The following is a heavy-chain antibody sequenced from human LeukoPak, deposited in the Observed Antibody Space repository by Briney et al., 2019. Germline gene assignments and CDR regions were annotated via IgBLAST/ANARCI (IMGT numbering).Heavy chain of an antibody. V-gene: IGHV3-30*02. Sequence: GGSLRLSCAASGFTFSDYGMHWVRQAPGKGLEWVAFIRNDRNNKYYAESVKGRFTISRDISKNTLYLQMNSLRAEDTALYYCAVRDCSNTRCFGNNYYYMDVWGTGTTVTVSS. CDR2: IRNDRNNK. D-gene: IGHD2-2*01. J-gene: IGHJ6*03. CDR3: AVRDCSNTRCFGNNYYYMDV. CDR1: GFTFSDYG.